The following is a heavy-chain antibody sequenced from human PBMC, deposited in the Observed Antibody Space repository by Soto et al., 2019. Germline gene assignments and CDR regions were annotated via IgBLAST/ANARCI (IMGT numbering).Heavy chain of an antibody. D-gene: IGHD2-2*01. CDR3: ARVPAANEIDY. CDR1: GGSFSGYY. V-gene: IGHV4-34*01. CDR2: INHSGST. J-gene: IGHJ4*02. Sequence: PSETLSLTCAVYGGSFSGYYWSWIRQPPGKGLEWIGEINHSGSTNYNPSLKSRVTISVDTSKNQFSLKLSSVTAADTAVYYCARVPAANEIDYWGQGTLVTVSS.